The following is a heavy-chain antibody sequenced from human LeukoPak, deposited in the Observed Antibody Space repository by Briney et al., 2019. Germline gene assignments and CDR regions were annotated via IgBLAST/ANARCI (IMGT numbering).Heavy chain of an antibody. J-gene: IGHJ3*02. Sequence: ASVKVSCKASGYTFTSYGISWVRQAPGQGLAWMGWISAYNGNTNYAQKLKGRVTMTTDTSTSTAYMELRSLRSDDTAVYYCASRRYDSSGYYSAEGAFDIWGQGTMVTVSS. CDR3: ASRRYDSSGYYSAEGAFDI. CDR1: GYTFTSYG. V-gene: IGHV1-18*01. D-gene: IGHD3-22*01. CDR2: ISAYNGNT.